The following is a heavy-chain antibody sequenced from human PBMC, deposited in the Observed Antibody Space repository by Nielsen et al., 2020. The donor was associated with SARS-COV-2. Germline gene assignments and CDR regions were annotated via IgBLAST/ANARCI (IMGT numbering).Heavy chain of an antibody. Sequence: GESLKISCAASGLTFGRHAMHWVRQAPGKGLQWVAVISYDGRDKYYADAVKGRFTISRDTSQNTVYLQMNSLRGEDTAVYLCAKDLADFWSDDYSAYYNMDVWGKGTTVIVSS. CDR1: GLTFGRHA. CDR3: AKDLADFWSDDYSAYYNMDV. V-gene: IGHV3-30*18. D-gene: IGHD3-3*01. CDR2: ISYDGRDK. J-gene: IGHJ6*03.